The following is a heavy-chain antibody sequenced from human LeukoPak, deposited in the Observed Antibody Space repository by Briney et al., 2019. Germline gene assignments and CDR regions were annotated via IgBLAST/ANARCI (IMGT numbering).Heavy chain of an antibody. V-gene: IGHV1-69*04. J-gene: IGHJ4*02. Sequence: SVKVSCKASGGTFSSYAISWVRQAPGQGLEWMGRIIPILGIANYAQKFQGRVTITADKSTSTAYMELSSLRSEDTAVYYCARVTGYSYGPGDYWGQGTLVTVSS. CDR2: IIPILGIA. D-gene: IGHD5-18*01. CDR3: ARVTGYSYGPGDY. CDR1: GGTFSSYA.